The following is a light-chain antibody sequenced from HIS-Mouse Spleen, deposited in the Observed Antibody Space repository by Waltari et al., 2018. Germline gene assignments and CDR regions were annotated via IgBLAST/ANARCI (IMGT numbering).Light chain of an antibody. CDR3: AAWDDSLSGPV. CDR2: RNN. V-gene: IGLV1-47*01. J-gene: IGLJ3*02. Sequence: QSVLTQPPSASGTPGQRVTISCSGSSSNIGSHYVYWYPQLPGTAPKLLIYRNNRRPSGVPDRFSGSKSGTSASLAISGLRSEDEADYYCAAWDDSLSGPVFGGGTKLTVL. CDR1: SSNIGSHY.